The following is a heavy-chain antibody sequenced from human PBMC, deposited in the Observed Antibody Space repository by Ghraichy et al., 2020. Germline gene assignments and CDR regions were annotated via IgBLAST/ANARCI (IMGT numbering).Heavy chain of an antibody. CDR1: GGSISGYY. D-gene: IGHD3-10*01. CDR2: IADSGST. J-gene: IGHJ6*02. Sequence: SETLSLTCTVSGGSISGYYWSWIRQPPGTGLEWIGKIADSGSTNYNPSLKSRVTISVDTSKNQFSLKLSSVTAADTAVYDCARVRAVAGSGYYGMDVWGQGTTVTVSS. CDR3: ARVRAVAGSGYYGMDV. V-gene: IGHV4-59*01.